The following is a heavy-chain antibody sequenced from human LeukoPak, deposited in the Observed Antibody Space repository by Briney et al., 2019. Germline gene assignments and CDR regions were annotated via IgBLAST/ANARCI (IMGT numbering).Heavy chain of an antibody. Sequence: QPGGSLRLSCAASGFTFSSFAMSWVRQAPRKGLEWVSTISGGGITTYYADSAKGRFTISRDNSKNTLYLQMNSLTAEDTAVYYCPRQSYASGWNPFDYWGQGILVTVSS. CDR1: GFTFSSFA. D-gene: IGHD6-19*01. CDR3: PRQSYASGWNPFDY. CDR2: ISGGGITT. V-gene: IGHV3-23*01. J-gene: IGHJ4*02.